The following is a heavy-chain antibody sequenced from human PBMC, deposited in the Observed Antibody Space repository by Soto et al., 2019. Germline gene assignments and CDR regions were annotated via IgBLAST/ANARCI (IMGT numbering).Heavy chain of an antibody. CDR3: CGSYYDILTGYIDY. D-gene: IGHD3-9*01. CDR2: IYYSGST. J-gene: IGHJ4*02. CDR1: GGSISSGGYY. V-gene: IGHV4-31*03. Sequence: QVQLQESGPGLVKPSQTLSLTCTVSGGSISSGGYYWSWIRQHPGKGLEWIGYIYYSGSTYYNPSLSSRGTISVDTSKNQFSLKLSSVTAADTAVYYCCGSYYDILTGYIDYWGQGTLVTVSS.